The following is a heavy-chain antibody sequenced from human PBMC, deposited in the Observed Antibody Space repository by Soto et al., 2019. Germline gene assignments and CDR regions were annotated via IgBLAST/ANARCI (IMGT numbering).Heavy chain of an antibody. J-gene: IGHJ6*03. CDR2: MNPNSGNT. CDR3: ARGRRAYCSSTSCPRGYYYYYMDV. Sequence: ASVKVSCKASGYTFTSYDINWVRQATGQGLEWMGWMNPNSGNTGYAQKFQGRVTMTRNTSISTAYMELSSLRSEDTAVYYCARGRRAYCSSTSCPRGYYYYYMDVWGKGTTVTVSS. D-gene: IGHD2-2*01. CDR1: GYTFTSYD. V-gene: IGHV1-8*01.